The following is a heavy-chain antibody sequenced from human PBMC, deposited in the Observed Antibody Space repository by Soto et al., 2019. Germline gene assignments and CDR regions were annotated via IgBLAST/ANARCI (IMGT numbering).Heavy chain of an antibody. V-gene: IGHV3-64*01. CDR1: GFTFSNYE. D-gene: IGHD6-13*01. Sequence: GGSLRLSCAASGFTFSNYEMHWVRQAPGKGLKYVSGISNNGAHTDYAKSVKGRFTISRDNSENTLYLQMGSLRAEDMALYYCSRRGYGSRWPNVYMDVWGKGTTVTVSS. CDR3: SRRGYGSRWPNVYMDV. CDR2: ISNNGAHT. J-gene: IGHJ6*03.